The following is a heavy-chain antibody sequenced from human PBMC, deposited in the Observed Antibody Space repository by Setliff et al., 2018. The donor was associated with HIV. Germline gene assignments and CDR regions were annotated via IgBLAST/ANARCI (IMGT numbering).Heavy chain of an antibody. CDR2: IIPILGIA. CDR3: ARGPLWYYYYMDV. J-gene: IGHJ6*03. CDR1: GYTFTDYY. Sequence: SVKVSCKASGYTFTDYYMHWVRQAPGQGLEWMGGIIPILGIANYAQKFQGRVTITADKSTSTAYMELSSLRSEDTALYYCARGPLWYYYYMDVWGKGTTVTVSS. D-gene: IGHD3-16*01. V-gene: IGHV1-69*10.